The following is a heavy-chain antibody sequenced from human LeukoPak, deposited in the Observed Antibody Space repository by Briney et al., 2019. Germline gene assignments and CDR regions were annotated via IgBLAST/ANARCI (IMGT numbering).Heavy chain of an antibody. D-gene: IGHD5-18*01. CDR1: GYSISSGYH. CDR3: ARGYSYAYYFDC. CDR2: IYHSGST. V-gene: IGHV4-38-2*02. Sequence: SETLSLTCTVSGYSISSGYHWVWIRQPPGQGLEWIGSIYHSGSTYYNPSLKGRVTISVDTSKNQFSLILSSVTAADTAVYYCARGYSYAYYFDCWGQGTLVTVSS. J-gene: IGHJ4*02.